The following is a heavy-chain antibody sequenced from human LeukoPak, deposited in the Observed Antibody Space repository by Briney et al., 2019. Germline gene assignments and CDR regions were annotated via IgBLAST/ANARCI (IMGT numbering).Heavy chain of an antibody. V-gene: IGHV4-34*01. CDR1: GGSFSGYY. Sequence: SETLSLTCAVYGGSFSGYYWSWIRQPPGKGLEWIGSIYYSGSTYYNPSLKSRVTISVDRSKNQFSLKLSSVTAADTAVYYCARLYCSSTSCPYGMDVWGQGTTVTVSS. CDR2: IYYSGST. D-gene: IGHD2-2*01. J-gene: IGHJ6*02. CDR3: ARLYCSSTSCPYGMDV.